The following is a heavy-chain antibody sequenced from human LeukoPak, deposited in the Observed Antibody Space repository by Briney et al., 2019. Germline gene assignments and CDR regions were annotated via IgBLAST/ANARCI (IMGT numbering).Heavy chain of an antibody. CDR1: RFTFSSYD. Sequence: GVSLTLSCVAYRFTFSSYDMLWLRHTQGKGLEDVSGINSNGGSTHSAISVKGRFIISRDNSKHTLYLQMSSLRAEDVAVYYCASAGTGTAESAFGYWGQGTLVTVSS. CDR2: INSNGGST. V-gene: IGHV3-64*01. J-gene: IGHJ4*02. D-gene: IGHD2-8*02. CDR3: ASAGTGTAESAFGY.